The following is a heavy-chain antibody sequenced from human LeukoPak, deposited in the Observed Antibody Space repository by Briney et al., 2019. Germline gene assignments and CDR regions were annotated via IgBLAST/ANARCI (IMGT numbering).Heavy chain of an antibody. J-gene: IGHJ4*02. D-gene: IGHD1-26*01. V-gene: IGHV3-30*03. Sequence: GGSLRLSCAASGFTFSSYAIHWVRRAPGKGLGWVAIISYDVSTKYGDSVKGRFTISRDNSKNTVYLQMNSLRVEDTAIYYCARYYVGALDWWGQGSQVTVSS. CDR2: ISYDVSTK. CDR3: ARYYVGALDW. CDR1: GFTFSSYA.